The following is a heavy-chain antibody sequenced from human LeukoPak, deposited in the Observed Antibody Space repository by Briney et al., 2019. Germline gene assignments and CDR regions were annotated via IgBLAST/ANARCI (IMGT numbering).Heavy chain of an antibody. Sequence: GGSLRLSCAASGFTFGNSWVHWVRQAPGKGLVWVSLINADGSTATYADSVKGRFTISRDNAKNSLYLQMNSLRAEDTALYYCARESVGATSPFDYWGQGTLVTVSS. J-gene: IGHJ4*02. CDR2: INADGSTA. CDR3: ARESVGATSPFDY. CDR1: GFTFGNSW. V-gene: IGHV3-74*01. D-gene: IGHD1-26*01.